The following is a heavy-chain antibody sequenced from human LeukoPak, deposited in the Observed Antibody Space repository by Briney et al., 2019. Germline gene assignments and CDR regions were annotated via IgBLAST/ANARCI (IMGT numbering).Heavy chain of an antibody. D-gene: IGHD3-3*01. J-gene: IGHJ6*02. CDR1: GLSFSFYA. Sequence: GGPLRLSCAASGLSFSFYAMSWVRQAPGKGLEWVSSISGGGAGTYYADSVKGRFTISRDNSKNTLYLQMNSLRAEDTAVYYCARDSGYYDFWSGPYYYYGMDVWGQGTTVTVSS. CDR3: ARDSGYYDFWSGPYYYYGMDV. CDR2: ISGGGAGT. V-gene: IGHV3-23*01.